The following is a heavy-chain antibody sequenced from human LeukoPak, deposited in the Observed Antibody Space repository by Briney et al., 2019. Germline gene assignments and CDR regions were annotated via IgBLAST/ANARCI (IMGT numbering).Heavy chain of an antibody. J-gene: IGHJ2*01. D-gene: IGHD5-12*01. V-gene: IGHV3-7*01. CDR2: INQDGREE. Sequence: GGSLRLSCAAPGFIFRNYWMSWVRQAPGKGLEWVAIINQDGREEHYVDSVKGRFTISRDNAKDSLYLQMNSLRAEDTALYYCAVATRSFLPDYCWGRGTLVTVSS. CDR1: GFIFRNYW. CDR3: AVATRSFLPDYC.